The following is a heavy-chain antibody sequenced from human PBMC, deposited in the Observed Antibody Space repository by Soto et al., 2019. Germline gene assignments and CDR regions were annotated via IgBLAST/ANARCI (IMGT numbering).Heavy chain of an antibody. CDR2: ISGSGGST. D-gene: IGHD3-9*01. J-gene: IGHJ4*02. Sequence: GGSLRLSCAASGFTFSSYAMSWVRQAPGKGLEWVSAISGSGGSTYYADSVKGRFTISRDNSKNTLYLQMNSLRAEDTAVYYCARDPAYYDILTGYYKFEYWGQGTLVTVSS. CDR1: GFTFSSYA. CDR3: ARDPAYYDILTGYYKFEY. V-gene: IGHV3-23*01.